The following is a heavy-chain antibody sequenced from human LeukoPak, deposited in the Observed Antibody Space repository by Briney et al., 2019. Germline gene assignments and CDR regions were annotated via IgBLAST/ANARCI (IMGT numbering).Heavy chain of an antibody. CDR1: GGSFSGYY. Sequence: SETLSLTCAVYGGSFSGYYWSWIRQPPGKGLEWIGEINHSGSTNYNPSLKSRVTKSVDTSKNQFSLKLSSVTAADTAVYYCARGCRYDFWSGYYSSLYYFDYWGQGTLVTVSS. CDR2: INHSGST. J-gene: IGHJ4*02. V-gene: IGHV4-34*01. D-gene: IGHD3-3*01. CDR3: ARGCRYDFWSGYYSSLYYFDY.